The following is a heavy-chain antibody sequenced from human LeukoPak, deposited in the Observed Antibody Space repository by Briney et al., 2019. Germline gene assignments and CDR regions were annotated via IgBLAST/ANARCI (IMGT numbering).Heavy chain of an antibody. D-gene: IGHD3-9*01. J-gene: IGHJ5*02. CDR1: GGSISSGGYS. Sequence: SETLSLTCAVSGGSISSGGYSWSWIRQPPGKGLEWIGYIYYSGSTYYNPSLKSRVTISVDTSKNQFSLKLRSVTAADTAVYYCARETEGVRYFDWFQSRGWFDPWGQGTLVTVSS. CDR2: IYYSGST. CDR3: ARETEGVRYFDWFQSRGWFDP. V-gene: IGHV4-30-4*07.